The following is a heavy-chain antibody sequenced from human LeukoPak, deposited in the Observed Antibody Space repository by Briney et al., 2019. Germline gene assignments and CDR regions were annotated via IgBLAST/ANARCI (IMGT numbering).Heavy chain of an antibody. CDR2: MDPTGTTS. D-gene: IGHD1-7*01. Sequence: ASVKVSCKASGYSFTNYKMHWMRQVPGQGLEWMGIMDPTGTTSRYAFKFQGGITVTRDTSTSTVYMELRSLRSDDTAVYYCARDSWNYCSDYWGQGTRVTVSS. V-gene: IGHV1-46*01. CDR3: ARDSWNYCSDY. J-gene: IGHJ4*02. CDR1: GYSFTNYK.